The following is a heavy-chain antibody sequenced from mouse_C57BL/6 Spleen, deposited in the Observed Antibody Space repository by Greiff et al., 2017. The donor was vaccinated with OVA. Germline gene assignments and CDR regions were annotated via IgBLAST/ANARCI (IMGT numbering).Heavy chain of an antibody. CDR2: INPSTGGT. J-gene: IGHJ4*01. CDR3: ARKGSYYAMDY. Sequence: VHVKQSGPELVKPGASVKISCKASGYSFTGYYMNWVKQSPEKSLEWIGEINPSTGGTTYNQKFKAKATLTVDKSSSTAYMQLKSLTSEDSAVYYCARKGSYYAMDYWGQGTSVTVSS. CDR1: GYSFTGYY. V-gene: IGHV1-42*01.